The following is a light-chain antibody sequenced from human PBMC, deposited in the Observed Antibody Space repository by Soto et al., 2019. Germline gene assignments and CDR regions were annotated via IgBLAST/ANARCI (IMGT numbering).Light chain of an antibody. J-gene: IGLJ1*01. CDR3: QSYVSSLSAYV. Sequence: QSVLTQPPSVSGAPGQRVTISCTGSSCNIGAGFDVYWYQQLPRTAPKLLIYSNNNRPSGVPDRFSVSRSATSASLAITGLQAADEAEYYCQSYVSSLSAYVFGTGTKVTVL. CDR2: SNN. V-gene: IGLV1-40*01. CDR1: SCNIGAGFD.